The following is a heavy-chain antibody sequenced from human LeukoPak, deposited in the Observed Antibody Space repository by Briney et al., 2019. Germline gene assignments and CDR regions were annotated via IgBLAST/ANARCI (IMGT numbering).Heavy chain of an antibody. Sequence: GASVKVSCKASGYTFTSYGISWVRQAPGQGLEWMGWISAYNGNTSYAQKLQGRVTMTTDTSTSTAYMELRSLRSDDTAVYYCARHYDYIWGSYREYYFDYWGQGTLVTVSS. J-gene: IGHJ4*02. D-gene: IGHD3-16*02. CDR3: ARHYDYIWGSYREYYFDY. CDR2: ISAYNGNT. CDR1: GYTFTSYG. V-gene: IGHV1-18*01.